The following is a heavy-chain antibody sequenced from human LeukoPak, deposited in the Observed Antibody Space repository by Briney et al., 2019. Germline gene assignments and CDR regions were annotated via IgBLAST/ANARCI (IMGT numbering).Heavy chain of an antibody. D-gene: IGHD6-6*01. V-gene: IGHV4-34*01. J-gene: IGHJ4*02. CDR1: GGSFSGYY. CDR3: ARDPAARAGVFDY. Sequence: PSETLSLTCAVYGGSFSGYYWSWIRQPPGKGLEWIGEINHSGSTNYNPSLKSRVTISVDTSKNQFSLKLSSVTAADTAVYYCARDPAARAGVFDYWGQGTLVTVSS. CDR2: INHSGST.